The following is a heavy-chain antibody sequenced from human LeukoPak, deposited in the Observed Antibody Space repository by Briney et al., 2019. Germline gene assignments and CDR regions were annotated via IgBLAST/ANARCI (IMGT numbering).Heavy chain of an antibody. CDR2: MNPNSGNT. V-gene: IGHV1-8*03. Sequence: ASVKVSCKASGYTFTSYDINWVRQATGQGLEWMGWMNPNSGNTGYAQEFQGRVTITRNTSISTAYMELSSLRSEDTAVYYCARVRSLRYLDWLSPPWYYMDVWGKGTTVTVSS. D-gene: IGHD3-9*01. CDR3: ARVRSLRYLDWLSPPWYYMDV. CDR1: GYTFTSYD. J-gene: IGHJ6*03.